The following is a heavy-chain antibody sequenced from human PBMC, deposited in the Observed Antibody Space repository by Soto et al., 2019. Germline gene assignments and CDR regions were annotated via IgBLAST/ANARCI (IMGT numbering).Heavy chain of an antibody. V-gene: IGHV1-3*01. Sequence: ASLKASCRASGYTFTSYAMHCGSKAPGQRLEWMGWINAGNGNTKYSQKFQGRVTITRDTSASTAYMELSSLRSEDTAVYYCARSLKTITMVRGVIINLVGSLYYWGQGTLVTVSS. CDR2: INAGNGNT. D-gene: IGHD3-10*01. CDR3: ARSLKTITMVRGVIINLVGSLYY. J-gene: IGHJ4*02. CDR1: GYTFTSYA.